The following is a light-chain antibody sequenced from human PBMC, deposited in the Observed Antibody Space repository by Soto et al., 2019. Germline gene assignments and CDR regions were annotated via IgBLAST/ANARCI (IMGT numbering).Light chain of an antibody. Sequence: DIPMPQSPSTLSASVGDRVPITCRASQSISSWLAWYQQKPGKAPKLLIYDASSLESGVPSRFSGSGSGTEVTLTISSLQPDELATYYCQQYNSYPWTFGQGTKVDIK. J-gene: IGKJ1*01. CDR3: QQYNSYPWT. CDR2: DAS. CDR1: QSISSW. V-gene: IGKV1-5*01.